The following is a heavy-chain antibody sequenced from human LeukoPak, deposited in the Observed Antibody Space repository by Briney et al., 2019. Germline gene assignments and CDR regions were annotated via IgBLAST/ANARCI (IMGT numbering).Heavy chain of an antibody. CDR3: ARSPLLRDSSGYYFEGLGGDAFDI. CDR1: GGSISSSSYY. V-gene: IGHV4-39*07. J-gene: IGHJ3*02. D-gene: IGHD3-22*01. Sequence: SETLSLTCTVSGGSISSSSYYWGWIRQPPGKGLEWIGSIYYSGSTYYNPSLQSRTTLSVDTSKNQFSLKLSSVTAADTAVYYCARSPLLRDSSGYYFEGLGGDAFDIWGQGTMVTVSS. CDR2: IYYSGST.